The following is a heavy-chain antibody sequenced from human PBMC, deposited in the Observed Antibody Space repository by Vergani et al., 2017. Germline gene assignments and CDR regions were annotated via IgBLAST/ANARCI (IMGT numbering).Heavy chain of an antibody. D-gene: IGHD2-21*02. J-gene: IGHJ4*02. CDR1: GDSISPYF. CDR3: ARGGWLVPDV. V-gene: IGHV4-59*01. CDR2: ISYSGDT. Sequence: QVQLHESGPGLVKPSETLSLTCTVSGDSISPYFWTWIPQPPGQGLEWIGYISYSGDTNCAPSLKSRVSISLDTSKNQFSLQVNSVTPSDTAVYYCARGGWLVPDVWGQGTLVTVSS.